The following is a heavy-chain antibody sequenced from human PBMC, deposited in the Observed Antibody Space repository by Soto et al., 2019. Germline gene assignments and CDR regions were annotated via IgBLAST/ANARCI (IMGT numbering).Heavy chain of an antibody. CDR1: GFTFSIYG. D-gene: IGHD1-26*01. J-gene: IGHJ1*01. CDR2: ISYDGSNK. CDR3: AKDGVGATLRPSIIQH. Sequence: VGPLRLSCAASGFTFSIYGMYWVRQAPGKGLEWVAVISYDGSNKYYADSVKGRFTISRDNSKNTLSLQMNSLRGDDTAVYYCAKDGVGATLRPSIIQHWGQGTLVTVSS. V-gene: IGHV3-30*18.